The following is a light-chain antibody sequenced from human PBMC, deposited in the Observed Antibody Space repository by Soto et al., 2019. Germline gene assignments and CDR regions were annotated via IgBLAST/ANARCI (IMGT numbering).Light chain of an antibody. J-gene: IGLJ2*01. Sequence: QSVLTQPRSVSGSPGQSVTISCTGTSSDVGGYNYVSWYQQHPGKAPKLMIYDVSKRPSGVPDRFSGSKSGNTASLTISGLQAEDEADYYCCSYAGSYNVVFGGGTKVTV. CDR2: DVS. CDR1: SSDVGGYNY. CDR3: CSYAGSYNVV. V-gene: IGLV2-11*01.